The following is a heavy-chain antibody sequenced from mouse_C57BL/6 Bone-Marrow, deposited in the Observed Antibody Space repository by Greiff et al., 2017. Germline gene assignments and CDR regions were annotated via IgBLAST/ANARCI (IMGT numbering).Heavy chain of an antibody. CDR2: INPSNGGT. D-gene: IGHD1-1*01. J-gene: IGHJ4*01. CDR3: ARAPPYYYGSDYAMDY. CDR1: GYTFTSYW. V-gene: IGHV1-53*01. Sequence: VQLQQPGTELVKPGASVKLSCKASGYTFTSYWMHWVKQRPGQGLEWIGNINPSNGGTNYNEKFKSKATLTVDKSSSTAYMQLSSLTSDDSAVYYCARAPPYYYGSDYAMDYWGQGTSVTVSS.